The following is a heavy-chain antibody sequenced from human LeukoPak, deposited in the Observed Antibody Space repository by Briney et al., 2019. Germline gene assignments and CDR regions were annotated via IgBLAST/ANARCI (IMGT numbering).Heavy chain of an antibody. V-gene: IGHV1-69*13. CDR1: GGTFSSYA. J-gene: IGHJ4*02. CDR2: IIPIFGTA. D-gene: IGHD5-24*01. Sequence: SVKASCKASGGTFSSYAISWVRQAPGQGLEWMGGIIPIFGTANYAQKFQGRVTITADESTSTAYMELSSLRSEDTAVYYCARESTEEMATIRPQFDYWGQGTLVTVSS. CDR3: ARESTEEMATIRPQFDY.